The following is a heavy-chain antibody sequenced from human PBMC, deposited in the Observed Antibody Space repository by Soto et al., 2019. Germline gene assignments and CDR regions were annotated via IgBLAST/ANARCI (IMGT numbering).Heavy chain of an antibody. D-gene: IGHD3-3*01. Sequence: ASVKVSCKASGYTFTSYDINWVRQATGQGLEWMGWMNPNSGNTGYPQKFQGKVTMTRNTSISTAYMELSSLRSEDTAVYYCARVDRITIFGVVIERSHYYSTEVWGKGTTVTV. V-gene: IGHV1-8*01. CDR2: MNPNSGNT. J-gene: IGHJ6*03. CDR1: GYTFTSYD. CDR3: ARVDRITIFGVVIERSHYYSTEV.